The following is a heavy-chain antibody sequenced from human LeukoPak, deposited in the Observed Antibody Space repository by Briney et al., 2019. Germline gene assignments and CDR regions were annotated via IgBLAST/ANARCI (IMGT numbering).Heavy chain of an antibody. CDR2: IKSKTDGGTT. D-gene: IGHD2-2*02. CDR3: TTEDIVVVPAAIL. V-gene: IGHV3-15*01. Sequence: GGSLRLSCAASGFTFSSYAMSWVRQAPGKGLEWVGRIKSKTDGGTTDYAAPVKGRFTISRDDSKNTLYLQMNSLKTEDTAVYYCTTEDIVVVPAAILWGQGTLVTVSS. CDR1: GFTFSSYA. J-gene: IGHJ4*02.